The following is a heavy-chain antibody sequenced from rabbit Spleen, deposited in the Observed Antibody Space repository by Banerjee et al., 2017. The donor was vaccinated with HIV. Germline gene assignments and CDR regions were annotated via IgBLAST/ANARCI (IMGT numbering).Heavy chain of an antibody. CDR3: ARDLASVVGWNFNL. D-gene: IGHD3-1*01. J-gene: IGHJ4*01. Sequence: QEQLVESGGGLVKPEGSLTLACKASGFSFSDRDVMCWVRQAPGKGLQWIAFINTYTGKPVYATWPKGRFTISRTSSTTVTLQMTSLTAADPATYFCARDLASVVGWNFNLWGPGTLVTVS. CDR2: INTYTGKP. CDR1: GFSFSDRDV. V-gene: IGHV1S45*01.